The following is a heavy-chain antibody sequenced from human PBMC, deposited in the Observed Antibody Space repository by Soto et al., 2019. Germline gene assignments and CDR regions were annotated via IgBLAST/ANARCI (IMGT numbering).Heavy chain of an antibody. CDR2: IWYDGSNK. D-gene: IGHD6-13*01. CDR1: GFTFSSYG. Sequence: GGSLRLSCAASGFTFSSYGMHWVRQAPGKGLEWVAVIWYDGSNKYYADSVKGRFTISRDNSKNTLYLQMNSLRAEDTAVYYCARGAAAGQDYYYYGMDVWGQGTTVTVSS. CDR3: ARGAAAGQDYYYYGMDV. J-gene: IGHJ6*02. V-gene: IGHV3-33*01.